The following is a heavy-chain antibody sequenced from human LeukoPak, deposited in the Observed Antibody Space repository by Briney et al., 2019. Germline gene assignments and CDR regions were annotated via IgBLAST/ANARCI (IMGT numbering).Heavy chain of an antibody. CDR1: GGSISSYY. J-gene: IGHJ5*02. CDR2: IYTSGST. D-gene: IGHD3-10*01. V-gene: IGHV4-4*07. CDR3: AREDGSGSYYVIRWFDP. Sequence: PSETLSLTCTVSGGSISSYYWSWIRQPAGKGLEWIGRIYTSGSTNYNPSLKSRVTMSVDTSKNQFSLKLSSVTAADTAVYYCAREDGSGSYYVIRWFDPWGQGTLVTVSS.